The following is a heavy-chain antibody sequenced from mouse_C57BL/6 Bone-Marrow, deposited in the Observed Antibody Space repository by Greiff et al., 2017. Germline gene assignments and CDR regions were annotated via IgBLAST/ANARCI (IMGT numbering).Heavy chain of an antibody. V-gene: IGHV1-5*01. D-gene: IGHD1-1*01. CDR1: GYTFTSYW. J-gene: IGHJ4*01. CDR2: IYPGNSDT. Sequence: VQLQQSGTVLARPGASVKMSCKTSGYTFTSYWMHWVKQRPGQGLEWIGAIYPGNSDTSYNQKFKGKAKLTAVTSASTAYMELSSLTNEASAVYYCHYYGSSYPYYYAMDYWGQGTSVTVSS. CDR3: HYYGSSYPYYYAMDY.